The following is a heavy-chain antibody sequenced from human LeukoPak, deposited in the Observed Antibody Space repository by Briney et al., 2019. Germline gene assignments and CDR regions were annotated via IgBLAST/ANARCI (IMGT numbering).Heavy chain of an antibody. V-gene: IGHV4-61*05. CDR3: ARGAVNNWFDP. CDR2: IYYSGST. Sequence: SETLSLTCTVSGGSISSSSYYWGWIRQPPGKGLEWIGYIYYSGSTNYNPSLKSRVTISVDTSKNQFSLKLSSVTAADTAVYYCARGAVNNWFDPWGQGTLVTVSS. CDR1: GGSISSSSYY. J-gene: IGHJ5*02.